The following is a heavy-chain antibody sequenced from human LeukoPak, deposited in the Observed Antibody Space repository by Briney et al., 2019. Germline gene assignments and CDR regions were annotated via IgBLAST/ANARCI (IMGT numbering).Heavy chain of an antibody. CDR2: IYYSGST. CDR3: ARWLQLTRAFDI. CDR1: GGSISSYY. V-gene: IGHV4-59*01. D-gene: IGHD5-24*01. J-gene: IGHJ3*02. Sequence: SETLSLTCTVSGGSISSYYWSWIRQPPGKGLEWIGYIYYSGSTNYNPSLKSRVTISVDTSKNQFSLRLSSVTAADTAVYYCARWLQLTRAFDIWGQGTMVTVSS.